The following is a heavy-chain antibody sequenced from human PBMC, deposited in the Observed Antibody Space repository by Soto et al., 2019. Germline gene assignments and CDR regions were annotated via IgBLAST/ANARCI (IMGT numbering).Heavy chain of an antibody. Sequence: EVQLLESGGGLVQPGGSLRLSCAASGFTFSSYAMNWVRQAPGKGLEWVSGISGSGGSTYYADSVKGRFTISRDNSKNTLYLKMNSVRAEDTAVYYCAKDYYYGSGSYYQFDYWGQGTLVTVSS. J-gene: IGHJ4*02. V-gene: IGHV3-23*01. CDR3: AKDYYYGSGSYYQFDY. CDR1: GFTFSSYA. D-gene: IGHD3-10*01. CDR2: ISGSGGST.